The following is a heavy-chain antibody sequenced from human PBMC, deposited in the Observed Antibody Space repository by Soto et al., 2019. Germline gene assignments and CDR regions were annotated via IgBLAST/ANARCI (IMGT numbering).Heavy chain of an antibody. J-gene: IGHJ6*02. D-gene: IGHD1-20*01. CDR3: ARHFITGGTTDYYYYYGMDV. CDR1: GGSITSNAYY. V-gene: IGHV4-39*01. Sequence: SETLSLTCTVSGGSITSNAYYWGWIRQPPGKGLEWLGYIYYSGSAYYNPSLKSRVTMSVDTSKNQFSLKLSSVTAADTAVYYCARHFITGGTTDYYYYYGMDVWGQGTTVTVSS. CDR2: IYYSGSA.